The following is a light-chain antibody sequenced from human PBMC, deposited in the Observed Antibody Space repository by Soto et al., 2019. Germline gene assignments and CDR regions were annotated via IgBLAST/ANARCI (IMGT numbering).Light chain of an antibody. J-gene: IGKJ1*01. V-gene: IGKV3-20*01. CDR2: GAS. CDR1: QSFSSNY. CDR3: QQYGSSTGT. Sequence: EIVLTQSRGTLSLSPGERATLSCRASQSFSSNYLAWYQQNPGQAPRLLIYGASSRATGIPEMFSCSGAGSDCTRAISRLQPEDVKVDDCQQYGSSTGTFGQGTKVDNK.